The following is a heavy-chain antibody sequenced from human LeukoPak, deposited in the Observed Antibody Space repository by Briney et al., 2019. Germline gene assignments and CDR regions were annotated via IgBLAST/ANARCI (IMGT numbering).Heavy chain of an antibody. J-gene: IGHJ4*02. CDR1: GFTFSGSA. Sequence: GGSLRLSCAASGFTFSGSAMHWVRQASGKGLEWIGRIRSKTNNYATTYAASVTGRFTISRDDAENTAYLQMNSLRAEDTAVYYCARELYYYDSSGYYYGGGFDYWGQGTLVTVSS. CDR3: ARELYYYDSSGYYYGGGFDY. CDR2: IRSKTNNYAT. D-gene: IGHD3-22*01. V-gene: IGHV3-73*01.